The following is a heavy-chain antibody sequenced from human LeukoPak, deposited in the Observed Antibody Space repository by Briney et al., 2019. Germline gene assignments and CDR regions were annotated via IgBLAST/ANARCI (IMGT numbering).Heavy chain of an antibody. CDR1: GGSISSSNW. J-gene: IGHJ4*02. CDR3: ASLRTVAGTFDY. D-gene: IGHD6-19*01. CDR2: IYHSGST. Sequence: SETLSLACAVSGGSISSSNWWSWVRQPPGKGLEWIGEIYHSGSTNYNPSLKSRVTISVDKSKNQFSLKLSSVTAADTAVYYCASLRTVAGTFDYWGQGTLVTVSS. V-gene: IGHV4-4*02.